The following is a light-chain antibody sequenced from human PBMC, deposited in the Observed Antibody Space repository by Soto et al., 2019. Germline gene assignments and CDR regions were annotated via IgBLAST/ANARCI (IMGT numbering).Light chain of an antibody. Sequence: QSALTQPASVSGSPGQSISISCTGTSSDLGAYNLVSWYQHRPGKAPKFILYEGSKRPSGVSNRFSGSKSGNTASLTISGLQAEDEAYYYCCSYAGSSYYVFGSGTKLTVL. V-gene: IGLV2-23*01. CDR2: EGS. CDR1: SSDLGAYNL. J-gene: IGLJ1*01. CDR3: CSYAGSSYYV.